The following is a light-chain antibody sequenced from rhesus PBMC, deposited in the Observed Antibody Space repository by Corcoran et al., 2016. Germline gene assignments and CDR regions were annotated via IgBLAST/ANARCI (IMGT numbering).Light chain of an antibody. J-gene: IGKJ2*01. V-gene: IGKV3-42*03. CDR3: QQFSAWSS. Sequence: EIVMTQSPATLASSPGEGATLSCRASQSGSSNLAWYQQKPGQAPRLLIYGAAHRATGIPDRFMGSGSGTEFTLTMKNLEPEDFAVSFCQQFSAWSSFGQGTKVEIK. CDR2: GAA. CDR1: QSGSSN.